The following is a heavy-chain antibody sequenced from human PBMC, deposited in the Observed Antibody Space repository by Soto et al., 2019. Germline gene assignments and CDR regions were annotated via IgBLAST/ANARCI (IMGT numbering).Heavy chain of an antibody. J-gene: IGHJ5*02. Sequence: SETLSLTCTVSGGSISSGGYYWSWIRQHPGKGLEWIGYIYYSGSTYYNPSLKSRVTISVDTSKNQVSLKTNSVTAADTAMYFCARSAIPRGGWFAPWGQGTLVTVSS. CDR2: IYYSGST. CDR1: GGSISSGGYY. V-gene: IGHV4-31*03. D-gene: IGHD2-21*02. CDR3: ARSAIPRGGWFAP.